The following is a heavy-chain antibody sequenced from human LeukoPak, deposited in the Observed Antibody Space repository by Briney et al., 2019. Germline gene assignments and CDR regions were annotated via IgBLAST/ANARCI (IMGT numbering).Heavy chain of an antibody. J-gene: IGHJ5*02. CDR2: IIPIFGTA. Sequence: SVKVSCKASGGTFSRYAISWVRQAPGQGLEWMGGIIPIFGTANYAQKFQGRVTITADESTSIAYMELSSLRPEDTAVYYCAREYSSSSYRGSDWFDPWGQGTLVTVSS. CDR3: AREYSSSSYRGSDWFDP. V-gene: IGHV1-69*13. D-gene: IGHD6-6*01. CDR1: GGTFSRYA.